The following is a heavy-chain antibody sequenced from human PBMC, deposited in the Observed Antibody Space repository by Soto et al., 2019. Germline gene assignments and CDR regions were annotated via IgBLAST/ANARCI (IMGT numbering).Heavy chain of an antibody. CDR2: IIPIFGTA. CDR3: ARDSGAKLSSS. V-gene: IGHV1-69*13. D-gene: IGHD6-13*01. Sequence: SVKVSCKASGGTFSSYAISWVRQAPGQGLEWMGGIIPIFGTANYAQKFQGRVTITADESTRTVYMELSSLKSQDTALYYCARDSGAKLSSSWGQGTLVTVSS. CDR1: GGTFSSYA. J-gene: IGHJ4*02.